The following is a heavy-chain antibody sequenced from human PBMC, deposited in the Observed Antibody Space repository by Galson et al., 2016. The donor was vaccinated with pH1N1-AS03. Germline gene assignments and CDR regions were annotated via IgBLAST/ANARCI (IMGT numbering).Heavy chain of an antibody. V-gene: IGHV1-2*02. Sequence: SVKVSCKASGYTFSDYYVHWVRQAPGQELEWMGWINPSSGGTKHAQKFQGRVAMTRDTSISTAFMELSRLPSDDTAVYFCARGGGSSLDYWGQGTLVPVSS. J-gene: IGHJ4*02. CDR1: GYTFSDYY. CDR2: INPSSGGT. CDR3: ARGGGSSLDY. D-gene: IGHD1-26*01.